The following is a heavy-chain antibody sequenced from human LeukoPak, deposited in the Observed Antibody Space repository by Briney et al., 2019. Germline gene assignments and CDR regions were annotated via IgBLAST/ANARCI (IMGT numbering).Heavy chain of an antibody. CDR2: INPNSGGT. Sequence: ASVKVSCKASGYTFTGYYMHWVRQAPGQGLEWMGWINPNSGGTNYAQNFQGRVTMTRDTPISTAYMELSRLRSDDTAVYYCARGGKAIFGVVIFRGPRRDYFDYWGQGTLVTVSS. CDR1: GYTFTGYY. CDR3: ARGGKAIFGVVIFRGPRRDYFDY. D-gene: IGHD3-3*01. J-gene: IGHJ4*02. V-gene: IGHV1-2*02.